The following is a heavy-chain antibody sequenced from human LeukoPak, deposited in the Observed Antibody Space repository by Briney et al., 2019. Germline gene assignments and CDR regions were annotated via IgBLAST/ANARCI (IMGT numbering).Heavy chain of an antibody. CDR3: ARRKTPMNPLTG. V-gene: IGHV4-34*01. CDR1: GASFSDYC. CDR2: INHRGIT. J-gene: IGHJ4*02. D-gene: IGHD3-9*01. Sequence: SETLSLTCAVYGASFSDYCWNWIRQPPGKGLERIGEINHRGITNYNPSLKSRVTISVDTSKNQFSLILTSVTAADTAVYYCARRKTPMNPLTGWGQGTLVTVSS.